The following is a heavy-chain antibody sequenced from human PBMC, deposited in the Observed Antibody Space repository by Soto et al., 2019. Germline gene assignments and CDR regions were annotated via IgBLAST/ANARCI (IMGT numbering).Heavy chain of an antibody. D-gene: IGHD3-22*01. CDR2: IAYDGSNK. V-gene: IGHV3-30*18. CDR3: AKDRGYYDSSGYATAPTFDY. J-gene: IGHJ4*02. CDR1: GFTFSTYG. Sequence: QVQLVESGGGVVQPGRSLRLSCGASGFTFSTYGMHWVRQAPGKGLVWVAVIAYDGSNKYYADSVKGRFTISRDNSKNTLYLQMNSMRAEDTAVYYCAKDRGYYDSSGYATAPTFDYWGQGTLVTVSS.